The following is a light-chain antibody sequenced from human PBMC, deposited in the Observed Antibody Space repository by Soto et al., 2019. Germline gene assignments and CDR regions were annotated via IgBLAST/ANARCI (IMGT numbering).Light chain of an antibody. J-gene: IGLJ1*01. CDR3: CSYAGSYLFV. V-gene: IGLV2-11*01. CDR1: PTDVGSYNY. CDR2: DVN. Sequence: QSALTQPRSVSGSPGQSVTISCTGTPTDVGSYNYVSWYQQHPGKAPKLIIYDVNKRPTGVPDRFSGSKSGITASLTISGLRPEDEADYHCCSYAGSYLFVFGTGTKVTVL.